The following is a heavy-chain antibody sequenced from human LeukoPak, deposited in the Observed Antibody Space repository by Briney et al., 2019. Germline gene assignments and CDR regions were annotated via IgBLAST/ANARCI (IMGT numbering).Heavy chain of an antibody. CDR2: ISYDGSNK. V-gene: IGHV3-30*04. CDR3: AKEQGIAVARFDY. J-gene: IGHJ4*02. D-gene: IGHD6-19*01. CDR1: GFTFSSYA. Sequence: PGGSLRLSCAASGFTFSSYAMHWVRQAPGKGLEWVAVISYDGSNKYYADSVKGRFTISRDNSKNTLYLQMNSLRAEDTAVYYCAKEQGIAVARFDYWGQGTLVTVSS.